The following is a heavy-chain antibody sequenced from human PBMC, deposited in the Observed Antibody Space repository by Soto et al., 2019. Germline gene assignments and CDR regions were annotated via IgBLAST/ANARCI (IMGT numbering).Heavy chain of an antibody. J-gene: IGHJ4*02. D-gene: IGHD6-19*01. CDR3: ERGSGSGWYYR. Sequence: SETLSLTCAVYGGSFSGYYWSWIRQPPGKGLEWIGEINHSGSTNYNPSLKSRVTISVDTSKNQFSLKLSSVTAADTAVYYCERGSGSGWYYRWGQGTLVTVSS. CDR2: INHSGST. V-gene: IGHV4-34*01. CDR1: GGSFSGYY.